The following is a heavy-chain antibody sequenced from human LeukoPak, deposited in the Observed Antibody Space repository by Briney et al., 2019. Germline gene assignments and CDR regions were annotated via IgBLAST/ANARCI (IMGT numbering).Heavy chain of an antibody. J-gene: IGHJ3*02. Sequence: GGSLRLSCAASGFTFSSYAMHWVRQAPGKGLEWVAVISYDGSNKYYADSVKGRFTISRDNSKNTLYLQMNSLRAEDTAVYYCAKMLSGSYPDAFDIWGQGTMVTVSS. D-gene: IGHD1-26*01. CDR3: AKMLSGSYPDAFDI. CDR2: ISYDGSNK. V-gene: IGHV3-30-3*02. CDR1: GFTFSSYA.